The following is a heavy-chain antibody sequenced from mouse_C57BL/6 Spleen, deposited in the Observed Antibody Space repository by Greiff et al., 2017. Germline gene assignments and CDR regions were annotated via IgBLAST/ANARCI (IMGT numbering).Heavy chain of an antibody. D-gene: IGHD1-1*01. CDR3: ARPSYYGSSYFDV. Sequence: QVQLQQSGAELVRPGASVKLSCKASGYTFTDYYINWVKQRPGQGLEWIARIYPGSGNTYYNEKFKGKATLTAEKSSSTAYMQLSSLTSEDSAVYFCARPSYYGSSYFDVWGTGTTVTVSS. CDR2: IYPGSGNT. J-gene: IGHJ1*03. CDR1: GYTFTDYY. V-gene: IGHV1-76*01.